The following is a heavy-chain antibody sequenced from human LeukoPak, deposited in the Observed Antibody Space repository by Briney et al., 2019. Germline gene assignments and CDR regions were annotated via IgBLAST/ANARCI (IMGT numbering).Heavy chain of an antibody. J-gene: IGHJ4*02. D-gene: IGHD2-15*01. V-gene: IGHV3-23*01. CDR3: ARRDIVVVVSASDY. Sequence: GSLRLSCAASGFTFSNHVMIWVRQAPGKGLEWVSGITASGDSTYYADSVEGRFTMSRDNSKNTVYLQMKSLRVDDTAVYYCARRDIVVVVSASDYWGQGTLVTVSS. CDR1: GFTFSNHV. CDR2: ITASGDST.